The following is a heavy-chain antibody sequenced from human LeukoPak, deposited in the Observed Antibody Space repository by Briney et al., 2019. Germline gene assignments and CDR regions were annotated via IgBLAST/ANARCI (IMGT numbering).Heavy chain of an antibody. D-gene: IGHD2-2*01. J-gene: IGHJ4*02. Sequence: PGGSLRLSCAASGFIFSNYEMNWVRQAPGKGLEWVSYISRRGSTIYYADSVKGRFTISRDNVKNSLYLQMNSLRAEDTAIYYCAVPGGMHYWGQATLVTVS. V-gene: IGHV3-48*03. CDR1: GFIFSNYE. CDR3: AVPGGMHY. CDR2: ISRRGSTI.